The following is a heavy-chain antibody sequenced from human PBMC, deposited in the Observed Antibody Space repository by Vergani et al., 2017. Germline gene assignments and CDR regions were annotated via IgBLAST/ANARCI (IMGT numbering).Heavy chain of an antibody. D-gene: IGHD5-12*01. Sequence: QVQLVESGGGVVQPGGSLRLSCAASGFTFSSYGMHWVRQAPGKGLEWVAFIRYDGSNKYYADSVKGRFTISRDNSKNTLYLQMNSLSAGDTAVYYCAKANPRNSGYDYLYNYHAMDVWGQGTTVTVSS. CDR3: AKANPRNSGYDYLYNYHAMDV. CDR1: GFTFSSYG. V-gene: IGHV3-30*02. CDR2: IRYDGSNK. J-gene: IGHJ6*02.